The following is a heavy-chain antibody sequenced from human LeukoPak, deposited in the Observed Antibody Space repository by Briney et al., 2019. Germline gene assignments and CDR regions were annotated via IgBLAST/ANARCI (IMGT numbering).Heavy chain of an antibody. Sequence: GGSLRLSCAASGFTVSSNYMSWVRQAPGKGLEWVSVIYSGGSTYYADSVKGRFTISRDNSKNTLYLQMNSLRAEDTAVYYCARVGAAAGTGHNYYYYYYMDVWGKGTTVTVSS. J-gene: IGHJ6*03. CDR1: GFTVSSNY. CDR2: IYSGGST. V-gene: IGHV3-53*01. CDR3: ARVGAAAGTGHNYYYYYYMDV. D-gene: IGHD6-13*01.